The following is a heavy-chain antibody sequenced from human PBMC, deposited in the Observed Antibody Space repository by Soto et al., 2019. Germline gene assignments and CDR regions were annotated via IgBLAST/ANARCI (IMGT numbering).Heavy chain of an antibody. CDR2: INNSSSYI. CDR1: GFTISSYI. CDR3: ARDLGSGWYYFDY. D-gene: IGHD6-19*01. V-gene: IGHV3-21*01. J-gene: IGHJ4*02. Sequence: EVQLVESGGGLVKPGGSLRLSCAASGFTISSYIMNWVRQAPGKGLEWVSSINNSSSYIYYADSVKGRFTISRDNAKNSLYLQMNSLRAEDTAVYYCARDLGSGWYYFDYWGQGTLVTVSS.